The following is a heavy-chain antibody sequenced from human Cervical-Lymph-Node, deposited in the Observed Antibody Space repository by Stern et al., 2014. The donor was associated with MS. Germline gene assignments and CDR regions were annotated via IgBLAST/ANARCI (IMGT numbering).Heavy chain of an antibody. V-gene: IGHV1-69*06. Sequence: HVQLVESGAEVQKPGSSVKVSCKASGGTFSTHPITWVRQAPGQGLEWMGGIIPFLTTANYAQKFQGRITITADKSTGTTYMEISRLRSDDTAVYYCASSLVASGHWGQGTLVIVS. CDR3: ASSLVASGH. CDR1: GGTFSTHP. D-gene: IGHD2-8*02. CDR2: IIPFLTTA. J-gene: IGHJ4*02.